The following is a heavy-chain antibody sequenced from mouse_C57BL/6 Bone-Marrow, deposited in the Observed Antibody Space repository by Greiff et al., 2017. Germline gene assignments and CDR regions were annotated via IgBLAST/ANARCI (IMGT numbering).Heavy chain of an antibody. V-gene: IGHV1-69*01. CDR2: IDPSDSYT. Sequence: QVQLQQPGAELVMPGASVKLSCKASGYTFTSYWMHWVKQRPGQGLEWIGEIDPSDSYTNYNQKFKGKSTLTVDKSSSTAYMQLSSLTSEDSAVYYCEREDSSGYYFDYWGQGTTLTVSS. D-gene: IGHD3-2*02. J-gene: IGHJ2*01. CDR1: GYTFTSYW. CDR3: EREDSSGYYFDY.